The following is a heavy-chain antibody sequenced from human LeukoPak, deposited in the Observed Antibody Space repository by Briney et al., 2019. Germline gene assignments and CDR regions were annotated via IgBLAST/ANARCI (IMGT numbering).Heavy chain of an antibody. CDR2: IYSSGFT. J-gene: IGHJ4*02. V-gene: IGHV4-4*07. Sequence: SETLSLTRTVSGDSFRGFYWCWLRQPAGAGLEWIGRIYSSGFTEFNLSLDNRVTMAIDTSKNEFSLKLTSVTAADTGLYYCARVHIVTGTYFDSWGQGLLVTVSS. D-gene: IGHD2-21*01. CDR3: ARVHIVTGTYFDS. CDR1: GDSFRGFY.